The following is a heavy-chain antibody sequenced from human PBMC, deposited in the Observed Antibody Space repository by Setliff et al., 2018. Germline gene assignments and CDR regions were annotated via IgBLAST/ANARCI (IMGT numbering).Heavy chain of an antibody. CDR1: GYTFTDYY. D-gene: IGHD3-9*01. V-gene: IGHV1-2*06. J-gene: IGHJ4*02. CDR2: INPDSGGT. CDR3: ARGPSNYDLLTGCDC. Sequence: GPSVKVSCKASGYTFTDYYIHWVRQAPGQGLEWMGRINPDSGGTNYAQKFQGRVTMTRDTSITAAYMELSRLRSDDSAVYYCARGPSNYDLLTGCDCWGQGTLVTVSS.